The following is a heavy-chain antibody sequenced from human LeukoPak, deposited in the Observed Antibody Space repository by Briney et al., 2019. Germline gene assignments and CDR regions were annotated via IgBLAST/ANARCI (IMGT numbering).Heavy chain of an antibody. J-gene: IGHJ4*02. CDR2: INSDGSST. D-gene: IGHD1-14*01. CDR1: GFTFSSFW. Sequence: GGSLRLSCAASGFTFSSFWMHWVRQAPGKGLVWVSRINSDGSSTDYADSVKGRFTISRDNSKNTLNLQMNSLRAEDTAVYYCARGEYRTFDYWGQGTLVTVSS. V-gene: IGHV3-74*01. CDR3: ARGEYRTFDY.